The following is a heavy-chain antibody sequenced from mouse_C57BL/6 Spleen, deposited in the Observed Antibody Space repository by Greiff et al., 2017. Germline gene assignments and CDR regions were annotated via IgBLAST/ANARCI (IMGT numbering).Heavy chain of an antibody. CDR1: GYTFTSYW. V-gene: IGHV1-72*01. CDR2: IGPSSGGT. J-gene: IGHJ2*01. D-gene: IGHD1-1*02. Sequence: QVQLQQPGAELVKPGASVKLSCKASGYTFTSYWMHWVKQRPGRGLEWIGRIGPSSGGTKYNEKFKSKATLTVDNPSSTAFMQRSSLTSEDSAVYYCSRYWNCGHYFDYWGQGTTLTVAS. CDR3: SRYWNCGHYFDY.